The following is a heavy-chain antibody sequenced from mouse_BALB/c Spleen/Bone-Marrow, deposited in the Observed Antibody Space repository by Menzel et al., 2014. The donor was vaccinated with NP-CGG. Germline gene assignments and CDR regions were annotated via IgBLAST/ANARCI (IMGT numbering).Heavy chain of an antibody. CDR3: NRYDWYFDV. D-gene: IGHD2-14*01. Sequence: VTLKESGAELVRSGASVKLSCTASGFNIKDYYMHWVKRRPEQGLEWIGWIDPENGDTEYAPKFQGKATMTADTSSNTAYLQLSSLTSEDTAVYYCNRYDWYFDVWGAGTTVTVSS. CDR2: IDPENGDT. J-gene: IGHJ1*01. V-gene: IGHV14-4*02. CDR1: GFNIKDYY.